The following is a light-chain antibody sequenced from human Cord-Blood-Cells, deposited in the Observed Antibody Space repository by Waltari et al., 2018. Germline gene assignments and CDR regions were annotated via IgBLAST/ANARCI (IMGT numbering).Light chain of an antibody. CDR1: QDISNY. CDR3: QQYDNLSIFT. Sequence: DIQMTQSPSPLSASVGDRVTITCQSSQDISNYLNWYQQKPGKAPKLLIYDASNLETGVPSRFSGSGSGTDFTFTISSLQPEDIATYYCQQYDNLSIFTFGPGTKVDIK. V-gene: IGKV1-33*01. CDR2: DAS. J-gene: IGKJ3*01.